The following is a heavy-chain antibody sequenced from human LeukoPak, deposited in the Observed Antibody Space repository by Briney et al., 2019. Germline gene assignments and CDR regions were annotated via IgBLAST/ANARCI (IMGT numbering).Heavy chain of an antibody. CDR2: IHWDGGST. V-gene: IGHV3-20*04. D-gene: IGHD3-10*01. J-gene: IGHJ5*02. Sequence: GGSLRLSCAASGFTFDDYGMSWVRQAPGKGLEWVSGIHWDGGSTGYADSVKSRFTISRDSAKNSLYLQMNSLRAEDTAVYYCARANFGELQNNWFDPWGQGTLVTVSS. CDR3: ARANFGELQNNWFDP. CDR1: GFTFDDYG.